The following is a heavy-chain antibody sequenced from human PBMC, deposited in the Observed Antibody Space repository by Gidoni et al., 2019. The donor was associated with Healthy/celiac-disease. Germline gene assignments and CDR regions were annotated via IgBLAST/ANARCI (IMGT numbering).Heavy chain of an antibody. D-gene: IGHD6-13*01. Sequence: EVQLVESGGGLVQPGGSLRLSCAASGFTFRSYSMNWVRQAPGKGLEWVSYISSSSSTIYYADSVKGRFTISRDNAKNSLYLQMNSLRAEGTAVYYCARGGGRAAASGSFDYWGQGTLVTVSS. J-gene: IGHJ4*02. CDR1: GFTFRSYS. CDR3: ARGGGRAAASGSFDY. V-gene: IGHV3-48*01. CDR2: ISSSSSTI.